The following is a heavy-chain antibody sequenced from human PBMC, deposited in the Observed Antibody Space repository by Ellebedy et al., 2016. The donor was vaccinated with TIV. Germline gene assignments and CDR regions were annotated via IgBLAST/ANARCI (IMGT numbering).Heavy chain of an antibody. CDR3: AKDPTIQLWLGYFDY. CDR1: GFTFSSYG. Sequence: GGSLRLSXAASGFTFSSYGMHWVRQAPGKGLEWVAVISYDGSNKYYADSVKGRFTISRDNSKNTLYLQMNSLRAEDTAVYYCAKDPTIQLWLGYFDYWGQGTLVTVSS. CDR2: ISYDGSNK. D-gene: IGHD5-18*01. V-gene: IGHV3-30*18. J-gene: IGHJ4*02.